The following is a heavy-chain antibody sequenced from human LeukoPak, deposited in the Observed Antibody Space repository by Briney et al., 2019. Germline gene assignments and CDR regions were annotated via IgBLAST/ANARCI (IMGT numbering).Heavy chain of an antibody. CDR2: ISGGGGST. Sequence: PGGSLRLSCAASGFTFSSYAMSWVRQAPGKGLEWVSAISGGGGSTYYADSVKGRFTISRDNSKNTLYLQMNSLRAEDTAVYYCAKTGILTGYYESWGQGTLVTVSS. CDR3: AKTGILTGYYES. D-gene: IGHD3-9*01. CDR1: GFTFSSYA. J-gene: IGHJ5*02. V-gene: IGHV3-23*01.